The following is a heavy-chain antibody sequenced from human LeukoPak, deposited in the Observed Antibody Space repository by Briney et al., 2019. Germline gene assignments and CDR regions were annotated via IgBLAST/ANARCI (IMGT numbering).Heavy chain of an antibody. D-gene: IGHD3-22*01. Sequence: GGSLRLACVTSGFIFSDYYMSWIRQAPGKGLEWISYISPSSSFANYADSIKGRFTTSRDNAKNSLFLHMNSLGAEDTAMYYCARDDSSGSHFDSWGQGTLVTVSS. J-gene: IGHJ4*02. V-gene: IGHV3-11*05. CDR3: ARDDSSGSHFDS. CDR2: ISPSSSFA. CDR1: GFIFSDYY.